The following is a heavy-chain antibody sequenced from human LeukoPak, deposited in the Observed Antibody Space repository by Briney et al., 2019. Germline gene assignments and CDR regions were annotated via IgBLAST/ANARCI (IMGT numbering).Heavy chain of an antibody. CDR2: ISYDGSNK. J-gene: IGHJ4*02. D-gene: IGHD3-10*01. CDR1: GFTFSSYG. Sequence: GGSLRLSCAASGFTFSSYGMHWVRQAPGKGLEWVAVISYDGSNKYYADSVKGRFTISRDNAKNTLYLQMNSLRVEDTGVYYCARDEGVWGQGTLVTVSS. V-gene: IGHV3-30*03. CDR3: ARDEGV.